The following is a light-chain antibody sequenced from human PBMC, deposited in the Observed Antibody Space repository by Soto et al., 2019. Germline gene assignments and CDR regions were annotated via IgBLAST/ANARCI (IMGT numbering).Light chain of an antibody. J-gene: IGKJ5*01. Sequence: IVFTPVSATPALSSGERATLSCRASQSVSSYLAWYQQKPGQAPRLLIYDASNRATGIPARFSGSGSGTDFTLTISSLEPEDFAVYYCQQRSNWPPITFGQGTRLEIK. CDR3: QQRSNWPPIT. V-gene: IGKV3-11*01. CDR2: DAS. CDR1: QSVSSY.